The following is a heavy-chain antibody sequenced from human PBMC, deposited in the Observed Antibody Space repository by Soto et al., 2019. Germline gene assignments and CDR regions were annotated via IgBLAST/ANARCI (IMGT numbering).Heavy chain of an antibody. Sequence: VQLVESGGGVVQPGRSLRLSCAASGFTFSRYGMHWVRQAPGKGLEWVAVIWYDGSNKYYADSVKGRFTISRDNSKNTLYLHMNSLRAEDTAVYYRAREWAAAGTLYYYAMDVWGQGTTVTVS. J-gene: IGHJ6*02. CDR3: AREWAAAGTLYYYAMDV. V-gene: IGHV3-33*01. D-gene: IGHD6-13*01. CDR2: IWYDGSNK. CDR1: GFTFSRYG.